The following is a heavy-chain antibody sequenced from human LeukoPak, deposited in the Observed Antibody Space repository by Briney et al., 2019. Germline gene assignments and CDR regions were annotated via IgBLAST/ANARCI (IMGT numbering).Heavy chain of an antibody. CDR2: ISSSSSYI. D-gene: IGHD3-22*01. V-gene: IGHV3-21*05. J-gene: IGHJ4*02. CDR3: ASSISYYDSSGYFDY. Sequence: GGSLRLSCAASGFTFSSYSMNWVRQAPGKGLEWVSYISSSSSYIYYADSVKGRFTISRDNAKNSLYLQMNSLRAEDTAVYYCASSISYYDSSGYFDYWGQGTLVTVSS. CDR1: GFTFSSYS.